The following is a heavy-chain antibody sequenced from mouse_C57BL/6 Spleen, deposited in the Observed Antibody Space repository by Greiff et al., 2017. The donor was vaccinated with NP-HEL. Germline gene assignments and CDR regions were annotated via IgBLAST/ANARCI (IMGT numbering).Heavy chain of an antibody. Sequence: LVESGAELVKPGASVKISCKASGYAFSSYWMNWVKQRPGKGLEWIGQIYPGDGDTNYNGKFKGKATLTADKSSSTAYMQLSSLTSEDSAVYFCARHPLGAMDYWGQGTSVTVSS. CDR3: ARHPLGAMDY. CDR1: GYAFSSYW. D-gene: IGHD4-1*01. CDR2: IYPGDGDT. J-gene: IGHJ4*01. V-gene: IGHV1-80*01.